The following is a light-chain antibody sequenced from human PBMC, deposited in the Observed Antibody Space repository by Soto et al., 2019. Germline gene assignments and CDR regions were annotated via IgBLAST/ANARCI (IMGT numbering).Light chain of an antibody. J-gene: IGKJ2*01. CDR2: DTS. CDR3: QQYGDTPADT. CDR1: QAVPGNH. V-gene: IGKV3-20*01. Sequence: EIVLTQSPATLSLSPGERATLSCRASQAVPGNHLAWYQHTPGQPPRLLIYDTSDRATAVPGRFSGSGSGTDFTLTISGLEPEDFAIYDCQQYGDTPADTFGQGTRLDIK.